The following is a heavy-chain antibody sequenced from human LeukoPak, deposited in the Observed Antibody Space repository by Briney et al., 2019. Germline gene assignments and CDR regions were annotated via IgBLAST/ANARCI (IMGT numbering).Heavy chain of an antibody. D-gene: IGHD3-10*01. J-gene: IGHJ3*02. CDR2: IYYSGST. CDR1: GGSISSGGYY. CDR3: ARSERLLWFGELLYHAFDI. Sequence: SETLSLTCTVSGGSISSGGYYRSWIRQHPGKGLEWIGYIYYSGSTNYNPSLKSRVTISVDTSKNQFSLKLSSVTAADTAVYYCARSERLLWFGELLYHAFDIWGQGTMVTVSS. V-gene: IGHV4-61*08.